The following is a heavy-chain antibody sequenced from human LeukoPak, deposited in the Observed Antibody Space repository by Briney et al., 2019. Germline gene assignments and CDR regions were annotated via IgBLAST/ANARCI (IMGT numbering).Heavy chain of an antibody. CDR3: AREGSPFYYYYMDV. D-gene: IGHD2-15*01. CDR2: INHSGGT. CDR1: GGSFSGYY. V-gene: IGHV4-34*01. J-gene: IGHJ6*03. Sequence: SETLSLTCAVFGGSFSGYYWSWIRQPPGKGLEWIGEINHSGGTNYNPSLKSRVTISVDTSKNQFSLKLSSVTAADTAVYYCAREGSPFYYYYMDVWGKGTTVTVSS.